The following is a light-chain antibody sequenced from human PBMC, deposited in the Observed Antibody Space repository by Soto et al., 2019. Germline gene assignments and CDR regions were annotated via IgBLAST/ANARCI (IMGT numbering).Light chain of an antibody. V-gene: IGKV1-5*01. CDR2: DAS. Sequence: DIQMTQSPSSLSASLGDSVTITCRASQSISSWLAWYQQKPGKAPKLLIYDASSLESGVPSRFSGSGSGTEFTLTIRSLQSEDFALYYCHQYNNWPWTVGQGTKV. CDR1: QSISSW. CDR3: HQYNNWPWT. J-gene: IGKJ1*01.